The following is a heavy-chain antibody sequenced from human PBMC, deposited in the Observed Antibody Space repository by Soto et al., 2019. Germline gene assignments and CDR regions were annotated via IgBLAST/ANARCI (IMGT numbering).Heavy chain of an antibody. CDR2: MNPNSGNT. CDR3: ARLRCITMVRGVIICYYGMDV. V-gene: IGHV1-8*01. J-gene: IGHJ6*02. CDR1: GYTFTSYD. Sequence: QVQLVQSGAEVKKPGASVKVSCKASGYTFTSYDINWVRQATGQGLEWMGWMNPNSGNTGYAQKFQGRVTMTRNTSISTAYMELSSLRSEDTAVYYCARLRCITMVRGVIICYYGMDVWGQGTTVTVSS. D-gene: IGHD3-10*01.